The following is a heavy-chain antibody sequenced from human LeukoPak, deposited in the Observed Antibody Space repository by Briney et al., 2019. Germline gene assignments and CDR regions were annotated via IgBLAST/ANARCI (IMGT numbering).Heavy chain of an antibody. D-gene: IGHD3-9*01. Sequence: GASVKVSCKASGYTFTSYDINWVRQATGQGLEWMGWMNPNSGNTGYAQKFQGRVTMTRNTSISTAYTELSSLRSEDTAVYYCARVGYNAYYDILTGYLRDTYYYYYGMDVWGQGTTVTVSS. V-gene: IGHV1-8*01. J-gene: IGHJ6*02. CDR3: ARVGYNAYYDILTGYLRDTYYYYYGMDV. CDR2: MNPNSGNT. CDR1: GYTFTSYD.